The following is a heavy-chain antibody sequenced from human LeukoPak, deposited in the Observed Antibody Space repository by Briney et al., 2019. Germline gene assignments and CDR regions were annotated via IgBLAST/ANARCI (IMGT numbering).Heavy chain of an antibody. CDR3: ARDRGMVRGVIPNYYYYYGMDV. D-gene: IGHD3-10*01. CDR1: GYTFTVYY. J-gene: IGHJ6*02. Sequence: ASVKVSFKASGYTFTVYYIHWVRQAPGQGLEWMAWINPNSGGTNYAQKFQGRVTVTRDTSISTAYMELSRLRSDDTAVYYCARDRGMVRGVIPNYYYYYGMDVWGQGTTVTVSS. V-gene: IGHV1-2*02. CDR2: INPNSGGT.